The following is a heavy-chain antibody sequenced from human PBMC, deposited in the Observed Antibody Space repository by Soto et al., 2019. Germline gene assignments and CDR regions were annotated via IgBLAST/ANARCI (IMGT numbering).Heavy chain of an antibody. V-gene: IGHV3-23*01. J-gene: IGHJ4*02. D-gene: IGHD1-1*01. CDR1: GFTFSSYA. CDR2: ISGSGGST. Sequence: PGGSLKLSCAVSGFTFSSYAMRWARQAPGKGLEWVSAISGSGGSTYYADSVKGRFTISRDNSKNTLYLQMNSLRAEDTAVYYLACPTGNAIDFWGQGTLVTVSS. CDR3: ACPTGNAIDF.